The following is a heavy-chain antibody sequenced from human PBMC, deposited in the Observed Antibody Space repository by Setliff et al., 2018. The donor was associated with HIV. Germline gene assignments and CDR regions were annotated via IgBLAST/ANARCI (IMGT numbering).Heavy chain of an antibody. CDR1: GGSISSDDHY. CDR3: ARMSISASVYFDY. Sequence: SETLSLTCTVSGGSISSDDHYWSWIRQPPGKGLEWIGYIYHTGATYYKSPLESRLTISVDTSKNQFSLKLNSVTAADTAVYFCARMSISASVYFDYWVPETLLVTVSS. D-gene: IGHD6-25*01. V-gene: IGHV4-30-4*01. CDR2: IYHTGAT. J-gene: IGHJ4*03.